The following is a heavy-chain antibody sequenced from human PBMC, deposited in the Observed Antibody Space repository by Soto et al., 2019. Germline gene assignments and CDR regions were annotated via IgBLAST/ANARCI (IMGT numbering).Heavy chain of an antibody. Sequence: EVKLLESGGGLIQPGGSLRLSCAASGFTFSICAMSWVRQAPGKGLEWVSAISGSGGSTFYADSVKGRFTISRDNSKNTLFLQMSSLRAEDTAVYYCAKDRTTVTTPAYLDLWGRGTLVTVSS. J-gene: IGHJ2*01. V-gene: IGHV3-23*01. D-gene: IGHD4-17*01. CDR2: ISGSGGST. CDR3: AKDRTTVTTPAYLDL. CDR1: GFTFSICA.